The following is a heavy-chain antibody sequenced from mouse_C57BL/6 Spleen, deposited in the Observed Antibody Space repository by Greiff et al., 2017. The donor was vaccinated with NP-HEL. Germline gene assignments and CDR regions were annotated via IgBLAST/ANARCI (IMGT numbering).Heavy chain of an antibody. V-gene: IGHV10-1*01. CDR3: VRSRLYWYFDV. J-gene: IGHJ1*03. Sequence: DVHLVESGGGLVQPKGSLKLSCAASGFSFNTYAMNWVRQAPGKGLEWVARIRSKSNNYATYYADSVKDRFTISRDDSESMLYLQMNNLKTEDTAMYYCVRSRLYWYFDVWGTGTTVTVSS. CDR1: GFSFNTYA. CDR2: IRSKSNNYAT.